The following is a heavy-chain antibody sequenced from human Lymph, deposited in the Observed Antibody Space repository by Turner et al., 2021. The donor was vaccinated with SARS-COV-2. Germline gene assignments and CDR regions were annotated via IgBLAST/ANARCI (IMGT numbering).Heavy chain of an antibody. Sequence: QLQLQESGPGLVKPSETLSLTCTVSGGSISSSSYYWGWIRQPPGKGLEWIGSIYYRGSTYYNPSLKSRVTISVDTSKNQFSLKLSSVTAADTAVYHCARQRLTRYGMDVWGQGTTVTVSS. V-gene: IGHV4-39*01. CDR1: GGSISSSSYY. CDR2: IYYRGST. D-gene: IGHD2-21*02. CDR3: ARQRLTRYGMDV. J-gene: IGHJ6*02.